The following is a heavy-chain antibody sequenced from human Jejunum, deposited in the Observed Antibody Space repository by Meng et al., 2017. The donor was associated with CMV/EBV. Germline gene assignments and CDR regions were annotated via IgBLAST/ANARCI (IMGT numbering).Heavy chain of an antibody. V-gene: IGHV3-11*01. Sequence: MPWIRPAPGKGLGGFSYIRGSGSTIYYADSVKGRFTVSRDNAKNSLYLQMNSLRAEDTAIYYCASLKGGPGGMDVWGQGTTVTVSS. CDR2: IRGSGSTI. J-gene: IGHJ6*02. CDR3: ASLKGGPGGMDV. D-gene: IGHD3-10*01.